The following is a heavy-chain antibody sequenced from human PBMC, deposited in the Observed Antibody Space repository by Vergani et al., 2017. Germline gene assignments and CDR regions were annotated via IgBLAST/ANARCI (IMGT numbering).Heavy chain of an antibody. CDR2: IYYSGST. Sequence: QVQLQESGPGLVKPSETLSLTCTVSGGSMSSYYWNWLRQPPGKGLDWIGYIYYSGSTNYNPSLKSRVTISVDTSKNQFSLKLSSVTAADTAVYYCARGYSYGLYWYFDLWGRGTLVTVSS. CDR1: GGSMSSYY. CDR3: ARGYSYGLYWYFDL. J-gene: IGHJ2*01. V-gene: IGHV4-59*01. D-gene: IGHD5-18*01.